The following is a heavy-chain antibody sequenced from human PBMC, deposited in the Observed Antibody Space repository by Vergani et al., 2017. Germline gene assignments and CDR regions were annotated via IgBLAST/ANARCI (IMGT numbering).Heavy chain of an antibody. CDR1: GYSFTSYW. V-gene: IGHV5-10-1*01. CDR3: ARGYYYDSSGYYSYNWFDP. Sequence: EVQLVQSGAEVKKPGESLRISCKGSGYSFTSYWISWVRQMPGKGLEWMGRIDPSDSYTNYSPSFQGNVTISADKSISTAYLQWSSLKASDTAMYYCARGYYYDSSGYYSYNWFDPWGQGTLVTVSS. J-gene: IGHJ5*02. CDR2: IDPSDSYT. D-gene: IGHD3-22*01.